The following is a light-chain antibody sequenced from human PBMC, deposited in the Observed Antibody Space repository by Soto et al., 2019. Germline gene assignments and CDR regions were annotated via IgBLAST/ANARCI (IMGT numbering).Light chain of an antibody. CDR2: GAS. V-gene: IGKV3-20*01. CDR1: QSVSSSF. Sequence: EIVLTQSPGTLSLSPGERATLSCRASQSVSSSFLAWYQQKPGQAPRLLIYGASSRATGIPDRFSGSGSGTDFTLTISSLEPEDFAVYYCQQYGSSPRTFGPGTKVDI. CDR3: QQYGSSPRT. J-gene: IGKJ3*01.